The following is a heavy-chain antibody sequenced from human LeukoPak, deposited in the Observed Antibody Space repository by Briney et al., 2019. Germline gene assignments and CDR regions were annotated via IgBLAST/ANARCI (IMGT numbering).Heavy chain of an antibody. CDR1: GGSVSSTGVF. D-gene: IGHD3-16*01. J-gene: IGHJ4*02. V-gene: IGHV4-39*01. Sequence: KPSETQSLTCTVSGGSVSSTGVFGSWVRQPPGKGLEWIGSIYYSGNTYYNPSLKSRLTVSVDTSKNQFSLTLTSVTAADTAVYYCIGDSGAASDGYFHHWGTGPLVSVSS. CDR3: IGDSGAASDGYFHH. CDR2: IYYSGNT.